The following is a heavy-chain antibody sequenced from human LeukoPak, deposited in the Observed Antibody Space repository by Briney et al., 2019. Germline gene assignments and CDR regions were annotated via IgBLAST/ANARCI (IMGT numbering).Heavy chain of an antibody. J-gene: IGHJ4*02. V-gene: IGHV1-69*05. CDR2: IIPIFGTA. D-gene: IGHD3-22*01. Sequence: GASVKVSCKASGGTFSSYAISWVRQAPGQGLEWMGRIIPIFGTANYAQKFQGRVTITTDESTSTAYMELSSLRSEDTAVYYCARGTMIDEGDFDYWGQGTLVTVSS. CDR3: ARGTMIDEGDFDY. CDR1: GGTFSSYA.